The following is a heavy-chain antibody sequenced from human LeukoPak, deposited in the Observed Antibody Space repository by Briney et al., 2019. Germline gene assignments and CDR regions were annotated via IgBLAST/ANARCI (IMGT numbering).Heavy chain of an antibody. CDR1: GFSFGNHA. Sequence: GGSLRLSCAASGFSFGNHAMIWVRQAPGKGLEWVSAISGSGGSTYYADSVKGRFTISRDNSKNTLYLQMNSLRAEDTAVYYCAKVLSPYYDCTNDAFDIWGQGTMVTVSS. V-gene: IGHV3-23*01. CDR2: ISGSGGST. CDR3: AKVLSPYYDCTNDAFDI. J-gene: IGHJ3*02. D-gene: IGHD3-22*01.